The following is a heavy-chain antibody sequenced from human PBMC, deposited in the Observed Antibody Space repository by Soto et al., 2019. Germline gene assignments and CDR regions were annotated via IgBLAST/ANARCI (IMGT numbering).Heavy chain of an antibody. J-gene: IGHJ6*03. CDR1: GGSISSGGYY. CDR3: ARGYCSSTSCYGGFGYYYYMDV. Sequence: QVQLQESGPGLVKPSQTLSLTCTVSGGSISSGGYYWSWIRQHPGKGLEWIGYIYYSGSTYYNPSLQSRVTISVDTSKNQCSLKLSSVTAADTAVYYCARGYCSSTSCYGGFGYYYYMDVWGKGTTVTVSS. D-gene: IGHD2-2*01. V-gene: IGHV4-31*03. CDR2: IYYSGST.